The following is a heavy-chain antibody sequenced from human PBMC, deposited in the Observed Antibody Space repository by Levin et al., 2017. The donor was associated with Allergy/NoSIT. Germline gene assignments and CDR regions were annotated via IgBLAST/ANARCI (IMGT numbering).Heavy chain of an antibody. Sequence: LSLTCAASGFTFSSYSMNWVRQAPGKGLEWVSYISSSSSTIYYADSVKGRFTISRDNAKNSLYLQMNSLRDEDTAVYYCARDFYYYGSGSYFEYYFDYWGQGTLVTVSS. J-gene: IGHJ4*02. CDR3: ARDFYYYGSGSYFEYYFDY. CDR2: ISSSSSTI. V-gene: IGHV3-48*02. CDR1: GFTFSSYS. D-gene: IGHD3-10*01.